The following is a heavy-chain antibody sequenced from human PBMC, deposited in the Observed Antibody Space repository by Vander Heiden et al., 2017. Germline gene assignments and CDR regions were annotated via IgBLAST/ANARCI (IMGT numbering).Heavy chain of an antibody. CDR1: GFTFDYYP. V-gene: IGHV3-9*01. CDR3: AKDIGPVPASPTGGYDAFDI. CDR2: ISWNSGSI. Sequence: EVQLVESGGGLVQPGRSLRLSCAASGFTFDYYPMPWVRQAPGKGLECVSGISWNSGSIGYADSVKGRFTIARDNAKNSLYLQMNSMRAEETALYYCAKDIGPVPASPTGGYDAFDIWGQGTMVTVYS. D-gene: IGHD2-2*01. J-gene: IGHJ3*02.